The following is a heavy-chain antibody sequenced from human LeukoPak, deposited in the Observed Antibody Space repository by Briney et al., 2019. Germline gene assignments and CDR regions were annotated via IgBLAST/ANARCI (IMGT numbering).Heavy chain of an antibody. Sequence: SVKVSCKASGGAFSSYAISWVRQAPGQGLEWMGGIIPIFGTANYAQKFQGRVTITADESTSTAYMELSSLRSEDTAVYYCARGMRSYCSGGSCYSLGYWGQGTLVTVSS. CDR1: GGAFSSYA. CDR3: ARGMRSYCSGGSCYSLGY. CDR2: IIPIFGTA. D-gene: IGHD2-15*01. J-gene: IGHJ4*02. V-gene: IGHV1-69*13.